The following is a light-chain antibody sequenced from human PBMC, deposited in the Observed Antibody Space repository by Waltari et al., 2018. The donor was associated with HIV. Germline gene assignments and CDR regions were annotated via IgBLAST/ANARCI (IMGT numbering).Light chain of an antibody. J-gene: IGKJ5*01. CDR2: RTS. Sequence: DTVLTQSPGTLSLSPGESATLSCRASQSSFYNSLAWYQQKPCQAPRLLIFRTSTRATGNPDRFNASGFWADFTLTINRLGPGDFSSCYWPEYGRSPTFGQGTRLDFK. CDR1: QSSFYNS. CDR3: PEYGRSPT. V-gene: IGKV3-20*01.